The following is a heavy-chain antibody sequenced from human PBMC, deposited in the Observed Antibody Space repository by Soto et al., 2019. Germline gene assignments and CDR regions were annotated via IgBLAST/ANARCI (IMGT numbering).Heavy chain of an antibody. CDR1: GGTFSSYT. J-gene: IGHJ3*02. V-gene: IGHV1-69*08. Sequence: QVQLVQSGAEVKKPGSSVKVSCKASGGTFSSYTISWVRQAPGQGLEWMGRIIPLLGIANYAQKFQGRVTITADKSTSTAYMELSSLRSEDTAVYYCAREPGGNGDYDAFDIWGQGTMVTVSS. D-gene: IGHD4-17*01. CDR2: IIPLLGIA. CDR3: AREPGGNGDYDAFDI.